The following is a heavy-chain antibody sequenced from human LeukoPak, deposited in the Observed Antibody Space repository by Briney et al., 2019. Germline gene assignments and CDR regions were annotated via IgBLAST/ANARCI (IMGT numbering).Heavy chain of an antibody. CDR1: GFTFSSYG. V-gene: IGHV3-30*02. CDR3: ARPLGITGTTPFDY. CDR2: IRYDGSNK. D-gene: IGHD1-7*01. Sequence: PGGSLRLSCAASGFTFSSYGMHWVRQAPGKGLEWVAFIRYDGSNKYYADSVKGRFTISRDNSKNTLYLQMNSLRAEDTAVYYCARPLGITGTTPFDYWGQGTLVTVSS. J-gene: IGHJ4*02.